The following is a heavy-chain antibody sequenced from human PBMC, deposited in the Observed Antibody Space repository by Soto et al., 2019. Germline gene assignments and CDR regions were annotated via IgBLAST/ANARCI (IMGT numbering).Heavy chain of an antibody. D-gene: IGHD4-4*01. V-gene: IGHV4-34*01. J-gene: IGHJ6*03. CDR3: ARRKGTTVSSSEYYYMDV. CDR2: INHSGST. Sequence: QVQLQQWGAGLLKPSETLSLTCAVYGGSFSGYYWSWIRQPPGKGLEWIGEINHSGSTNYNPSLKSRVTISVDTSKNQFSLKLSSVTAADTAVYYCARRKGTTVSSSEYYYMDVWGKGTTVTVSS. CDR1: GGSFSGYY.